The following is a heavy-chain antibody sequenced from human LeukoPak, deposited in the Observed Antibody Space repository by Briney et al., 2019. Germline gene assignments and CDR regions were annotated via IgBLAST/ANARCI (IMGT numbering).Heavy chain of an antibody. CDR2: ISGSGGST. CDR3: AKEWSGTSD. J-gene: IGHJ4*02. V-gene: IGHV3-23*01. Sequence: GGSLRLSCAASGFTFSTYSMNWVRQAPGRGLEWVSAISGSGGSTYYADSVKGRFTISRDNSKNTLYLQMNSLRAEDTAVYYCAKEWSGTSDWGQGTLVTVSS. D-gene: IGHD2-15*01. CDR1: GFTFSTYS.